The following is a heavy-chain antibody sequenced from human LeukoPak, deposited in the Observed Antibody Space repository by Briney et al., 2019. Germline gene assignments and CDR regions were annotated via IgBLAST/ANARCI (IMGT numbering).Heavy chain of an antibody. CDR2: ISISGAST. CDR1: GFTFSSYA. Sequence: GGSLRLSCAASGFTFSSYAMSWVRQAPGKGLEWVSGISISGASTSNADSVKGRFTISRDNPRNTLYMQMNSLRAEDTALYYCAIMHPYYDGSGYWVQWGQGTLVTVSS. V-gene: IGHV3-23*01. CDR3: AIMHPYYDGSGYWVQ. J-gene: IGHJ4*02. D-gene: IGHD3-22*01.